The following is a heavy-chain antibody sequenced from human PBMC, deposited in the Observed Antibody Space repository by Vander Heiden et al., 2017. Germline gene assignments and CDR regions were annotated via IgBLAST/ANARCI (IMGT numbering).Heavy chain of an antibody. J-gene: IGHJ4*02. Sequence: QVQLVESGGGLVKPGGPLRLSCGATGFTSSDYYMSCIPQAPGKRLEWVSYISSSGSTIYNADSVKGRFTISRDKAKNSLYLQMTSLRAEDTAVYYCARSLTTVTTGGIYWGQGTLVTVSS. CDR3: ARSLTTVTTGGIY. CDR2: ISSSGSTI. D-gene: IGHD4-17*01. V-gene: IGHV3-11*01. CDR1: GFTSSDYY.